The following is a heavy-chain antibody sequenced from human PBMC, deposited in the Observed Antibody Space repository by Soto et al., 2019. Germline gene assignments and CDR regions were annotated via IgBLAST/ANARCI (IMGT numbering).Heavy chain of an antibody. Sequence: PGGSLRLSCLASGFTFRNYAMHWVRQAPGKGLEYVSVISSNGGSTHYADSVKGRSTISRDKSKNTLYLQMNSLRAEDTAMYYCTLIPDRGRWQKLDAFDIWGQGTMVTVSS. CDR1: GFTFRNYA. CDR3: TLIPDRGRWQKLDAFDI. J-gene: IGHJ3*02. V-gene: IGHV3-64*04. D-gene: IGHD3-16*01. CDR2: ISSNGGST.